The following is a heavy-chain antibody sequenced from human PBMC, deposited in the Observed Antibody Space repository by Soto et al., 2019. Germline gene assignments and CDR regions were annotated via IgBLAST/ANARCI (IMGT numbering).Heavy chain of an antibody. CDR1: GYTFTSYG. V-gene: IGHV1-18*01. Sequence: QVQLVQSGAEVKKPGASVKVSCKASGYTFTSYGISWVRQAPGQGLEWMGWISAYNGNTNYAQKLQGRVTMTTDTSTSTAYMELRSLRSDDTAVYYCARDPNSQTPYDDFWSGYYYYGMDVWGQGTTVTVSS. J-gene: IGHJ6*02. CDR3: ARDPNSQTPYDDFWSGYYYYGMDV. CDR2: ISAYNGNT. D-gene: IGHD3-3*01.